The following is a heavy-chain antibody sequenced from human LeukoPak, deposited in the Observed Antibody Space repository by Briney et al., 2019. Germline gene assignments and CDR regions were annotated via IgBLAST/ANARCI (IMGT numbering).Heavy chain of an antibody. CDR3: AKKVGLVSAPLYYFDV. J-gene: IGHJ4*02. Sequence: GGSLRLSCAASGFTLSNYWMIHWVRQVPGKGLQWVSRINNDGNLKTDGRDTGYADSVKGRFTISTANAKNTLFLQMNSLSPEDTAIYYCAKKVGLVSAPLYYFDVWGQGTLVTVSS. V-gene: IGHV3-74*01. CDR1: GFTLSNYW. CDR2: INNDGNLKTDGRDT. D-gene: IGHD5/OR15-5a*01.